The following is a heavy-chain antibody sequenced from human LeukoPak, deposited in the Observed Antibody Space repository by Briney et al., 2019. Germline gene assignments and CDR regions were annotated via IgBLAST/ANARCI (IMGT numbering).Heavy chain of an antibody. V-gene: IGHV3-74*01. CDR2: INSDGSST. CDR3: VSFYETY. D-gene: IGHD2/OR15-2a*01. CDR1: GFTLSSYW. Sequence: PGGSLRLSCAASGFTLSSYWMHWVRQAPGKGLVWVSRINSDGSSTTYADSVKGRFTISKDNAKNTVYLQMNSLRAEDTAVYYCVSFYETYWGRGTLVTVSS. J-gene: IGHJ4*02.